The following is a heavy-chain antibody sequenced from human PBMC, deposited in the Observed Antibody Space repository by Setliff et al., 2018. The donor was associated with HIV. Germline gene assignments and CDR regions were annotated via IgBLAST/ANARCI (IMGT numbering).Heavy chain of an antibody. V-gene: IGHV4-59*01. J-gene: IGHJ4*02. CDR1: GGSISTYY. D-gene: IGHD3-9*01. CDR3: ARVQMAYAAFDV. Sequence: SETLSLTCTVSGGSISTYYWSWIRQPPGKGLEWIGSIYFTGSSDNNPSLKSRVTLSVDTSKHQFSLKLSSVTAADTAVYYCARVQMAYAAFDVWGQGTLVTVSS. CDR2: IYFTGSS.